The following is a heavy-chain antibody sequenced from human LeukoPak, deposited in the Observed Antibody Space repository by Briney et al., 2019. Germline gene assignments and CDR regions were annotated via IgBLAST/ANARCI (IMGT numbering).Heavy chain of an antibody. V-gene: IGHV1-24*01. CDR2: FDPEDGET. CDR1: GYTLTELS. D-gene: IGHD6-6*01. CDR3: ATAFFIAARHYYYYGMDV. Sequence: ASVTVSCRVSGYTLTELSMHWVRQAPGKGLEWMGGFDPEDGETIYAQKFQGGVTMTEDTSTDTAYMELSSLRSEDTAVYYCATAFFIAARHYYYYGMDVWGQGTTVTVSS. J-gene: IGHJ6*02.